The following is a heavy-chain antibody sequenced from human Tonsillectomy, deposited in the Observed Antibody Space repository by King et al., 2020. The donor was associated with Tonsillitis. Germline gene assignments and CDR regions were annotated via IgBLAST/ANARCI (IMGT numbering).Heavy chain of an antibody. Sequence: LQLQESGPGLVKPSETLSLTCTVSGGAISSHYWSWIRQPPGKGLEWIGYITYSGSTNYNPSLKSRFTISVNPSKNRFSLKVSSVTAADTAVYYCARLVVDFWSGYGGNNCFDPWGQGTLVTVSS. CDR3: ARLVVDFWSGYGGNNCFDP. CDR1: GGAISSHY. D-gene: IGHD3-3*01. V-gene: IGHV4-59*11. CDR2: ITYSGST. J-gene: IGHJ5*02.